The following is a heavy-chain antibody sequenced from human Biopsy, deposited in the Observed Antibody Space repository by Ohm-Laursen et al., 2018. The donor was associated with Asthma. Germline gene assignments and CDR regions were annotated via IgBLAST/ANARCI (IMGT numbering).Heavy chain of an antibody. D-gene: IGHD5-12*01. J-gene: IGHJ4*02. Sequence: GTLSLTCSVSGGSVSSDKYYWSWIRQPPGKGLEWIAYIFYSGATNYNPALKSRVAQSIDTSKSQFSLRLNSLSAADTAVYYCARGTIVAGIDFWGRGTLVTVSS. CDR3: ARGTIVAGIDF. V-gene: IGHV4-61*01. CDR1: GGSVSSDKYY. CDR2: IFYSGAT.